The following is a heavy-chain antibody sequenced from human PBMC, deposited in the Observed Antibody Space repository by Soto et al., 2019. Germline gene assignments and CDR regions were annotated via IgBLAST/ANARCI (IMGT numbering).Heavy chain of an antibody. CDR2: IKQDGSEK. J-gene: IGHJ4*02. CDR1: GFTFSNYW. CDR3: ERESGDGIVGY. Sequence: PGGSLRLSCVASGFTFSNYWMSWVRQAPGKGLEWVANIKQDGSEKYYVDSVKGRFTISRDNAKNSLYLQMNILRAEDTAVYYCERESGDGIVGYWGQGTLVTVSS. V-gene: IGHV3-7*01. D-gene: IGHD3-22*01.